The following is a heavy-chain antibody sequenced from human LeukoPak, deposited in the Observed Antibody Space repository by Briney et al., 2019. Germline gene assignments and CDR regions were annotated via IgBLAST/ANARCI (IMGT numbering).Heavy chain of an antibody. V-gene: IGHV5-51*01. CDR1: GYSFTSYW. J-gene: IGHJ6*03. CDR3: ARQGVATIKGPAYYYYYYMDV. CDR2: IYPGDSDT. Sequence: GESLKISCKGSGYSFTSYWIGWVRQMPGKGLEWMGIIYPGDSDTRYSPSFQGQVTISADKSISTAYLQWSSLKASDTAMYYCARQGVATIKGPAYYYYYYMDVWGKGTTVTISS. D-gene: IGHD5-12*01.